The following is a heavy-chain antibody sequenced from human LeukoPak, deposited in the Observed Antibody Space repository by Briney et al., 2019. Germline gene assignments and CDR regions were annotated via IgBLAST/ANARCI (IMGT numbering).Heavy chain of an antibody. D-gene: IGHD1-26*01. CDR1: GFTFSSYG. Sequence: GRSLRLSCAASGFTFSSYGMHWVRQAPGKGLEWVAVIWYDGGNKYYADSVKGRFTISRDNSKNTLYLQMNSLRAEDTAVYYCARDAGEWEQSVVDYWGQGTLVTVSS. J-gene: IGHJ4*02. CDR3: ARDAGEWEQSVVDY. V-gene: IGHV3-33*01. CDR2: IWYDGGNK.